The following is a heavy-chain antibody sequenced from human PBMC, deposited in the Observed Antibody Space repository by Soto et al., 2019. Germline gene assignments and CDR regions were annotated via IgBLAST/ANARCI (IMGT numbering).Heavy chain of an antibody. Sequence: PGESLNISCKASGYTFTSYWIGWVRQLPGKGLEWMGIIYPSNSETRFSPSFQGQVTLSADKSIYTAYLQWSSLKASDTAMYYCARQGYHYDTYSFGYWGQGTLVTVSS. D-gene: IGHD3-22*01. J-gene: IGHJ4*02. CDR1: GYTFTSYW. CDR2: IYPSNSET. CDR3: ARQGYHYDTYSFGY. V-gene: IGHV5-51*01.